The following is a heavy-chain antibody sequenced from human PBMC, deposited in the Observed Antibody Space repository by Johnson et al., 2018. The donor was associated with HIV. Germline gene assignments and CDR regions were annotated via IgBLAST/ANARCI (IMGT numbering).Heavy chain of an antibody. V-gene: IGHV3-30*18. CDR2: ISYDGSNK. CDR3: AKGGGQLWFYIAFDI. CDR1: GFTFSDHY. J-gene: IGHJ3*02. Sequence: QMQLVESGGGLVKPGGSLRLSCAGSGFTFSDHYMSWVRQAPGKGLEWVAIISYDGSNKYYADSVKGRFTISRDNSKNTLYLQMNSLRAEDTAVYYCAKGGGQLWFYIAFDIWGQGTMVTVSS. D-gene: IGHD5-18*01.